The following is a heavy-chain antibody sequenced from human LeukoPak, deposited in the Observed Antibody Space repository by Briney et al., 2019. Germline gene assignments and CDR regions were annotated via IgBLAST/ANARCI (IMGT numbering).Heavy chain of an antibody. CDR1: GGSISSYY. CDR3: ASPIVGAKYAFDI. CDR2: IYYSGST. Sequence: PSETLSLTCTVSGGSISSYYWSWIRQPPGRGLEWIGSIYYSGSTYYNPSLKSRVTISVDTSKNQFSLKLSSVTAADTAVYYCASPIVGAKYAFDIWGQGTMVTVSS. V-gene: IGHV4-59*05. D-gene: IGHD1-26*01. J-gene: IGHJ3*02.